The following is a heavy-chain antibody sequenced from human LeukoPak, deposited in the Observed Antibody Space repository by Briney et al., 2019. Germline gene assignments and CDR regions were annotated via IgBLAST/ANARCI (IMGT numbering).Heavy chain of an antibody. Sequence: GRSLRLSCAASGFTFDDYAMHWVRQAPGKGLEWVSGISWNSGSIGYADSVKGRFTISRDNAKNSLYLQMNSPRAEDTALYYCAKDGDDPWGQGALVTVSS. CDR3: AKDGDDP. J-gene: IGHJ5*02. CDR1: GFTFDDYA. CDR2: ISWNSGSI. D-gene: IGHD3-10*01. V-gene: IGHV3-9*01.